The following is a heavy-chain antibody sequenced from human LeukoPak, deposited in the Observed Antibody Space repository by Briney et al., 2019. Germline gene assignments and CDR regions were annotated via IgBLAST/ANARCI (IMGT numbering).Heavy chain of an antibody. CDR1: GYTFTSYG. V-gene: IGHV1-18*01. CDR3: ARAEYSYGYVEDGLDY. CDR2: ISAYNGNT. D-gene: IGHD5-18*01. J-gene: IGHJ4*02. Sequence: ASVKVSCMASGYTFTSYGISWVRQAPGQVLEWMGWISAYNGNTNYAQKLQGRVTMTTDTSTSTAYMELRSLRSDDTAVYYCARAEYSYGYVEDGLDYWGQGTLVTVSS.